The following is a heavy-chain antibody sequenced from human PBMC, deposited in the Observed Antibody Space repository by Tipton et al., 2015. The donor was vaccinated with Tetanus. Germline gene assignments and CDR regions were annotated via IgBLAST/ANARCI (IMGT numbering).Heavy chain of an antibody. CDR2: ISSSSSYI. CDR1: GFSFEDLA. V-gene: IGHV3-21*01. Sequence: SLRLSCAASGFSFEDLAMHWVRQAPGKGLEWVSSISSSSSYIYYADSVKGRFTISRDNAKNSLYLQMNSLRAEDTAVYYCARDLRNYYDSSGYSDYWGQGTLVTVSS. J-gene: IGHJ4*02. CDR3: ARDLRNYYDSSGYSDY. D-gene: IGHD3-22*01.